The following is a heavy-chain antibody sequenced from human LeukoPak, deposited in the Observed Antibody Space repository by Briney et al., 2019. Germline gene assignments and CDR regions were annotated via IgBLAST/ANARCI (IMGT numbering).Heavy chain of an antibody. CDR1: GFTVSSNY. J-gene: IGHJ5*02. V-gene: IGHV3-53*01. Sequence: GGSLRLSCAASGFTVSSNYMSWVRQAPGKGLERASIIYSGGSTYYADSVKARFTISRDNSKNTLYLQMTSLSPADTALYYCARGVDWFDPWGKGTLVTVSP. CDR3: ARGVDWFDP. CDR2: IYSGGST. D-gene: IGHD2-21*01.